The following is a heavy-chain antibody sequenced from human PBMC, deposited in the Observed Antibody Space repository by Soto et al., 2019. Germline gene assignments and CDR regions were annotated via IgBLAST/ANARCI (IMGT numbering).Heavy chain of an antibody. V-gene: IGHV4-34*01. J-gene: IGHJ6*02. CDR1: GGSFSGYY. D-gene: IGHD2-15*01. CDR2: INHSGST. Sequence: SETLSLTCAVYGGSFSGYYWSWIRQPPGKGLEWIGEINHSGSTNYNPSLKSRVTISVDTSKNQFSLKLSSVTAADTAVYYCARGEYCSGGSCYSSLRYYYYYGMDVWGQGTTVTVYS. CDR3: ARGEYCSGGSCYSSLRYYYYYGMDV.